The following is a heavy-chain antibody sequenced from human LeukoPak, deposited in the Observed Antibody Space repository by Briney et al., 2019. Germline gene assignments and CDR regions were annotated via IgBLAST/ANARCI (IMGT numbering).Heavy chain of an antibody. CDR3: ARDAYYDSSGYSTDY. CDR2: ISYDGSNK. D-gene: IGHD3-22*01. CDR1: GFTFSSYA. V-gene: IGHV3-30*01. Sequence: GRSLRLSCAASGFTFSSYAMHWVRQAPGKGLEWVAVISYDGSNKYYADSVKGRFTISRDNSKNTLYLQMNSLRAEDTAVYYCARDAYYDSSGYSTDYWRQGTLVTVSS. J-gene: IGHJ4*02.